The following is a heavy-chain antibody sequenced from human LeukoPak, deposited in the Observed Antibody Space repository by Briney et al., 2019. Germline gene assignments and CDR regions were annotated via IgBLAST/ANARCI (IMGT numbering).Heavy chain of an antibody. J-gene: IGHJ4*02. V-gene: IGHV3-66*01. CDR2: VFRGDAT. Sequence: GGSLRLSCVASVFIVSDNYMSWVRQAPGKGLEWVSVVFRGDATYHADSVKGRFTISRDTSKNTLYLQMNSLTAEDTAVYYCVKEVPGTTIYHWGQGTLVTVSS. CDR1: VFIVSDNY. D-gene: IGHD2/OR15-2a*01. CDR3: VKEVPGTTIYH.